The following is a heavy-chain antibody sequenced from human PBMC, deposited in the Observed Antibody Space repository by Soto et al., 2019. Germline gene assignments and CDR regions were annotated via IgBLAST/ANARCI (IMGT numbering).Heavy chain of an antibody. J-gene: IGHJ4*02. D-gene: IGHD3-10*01. Sequence: PGGSLRLSCVVSGFPFTNAWMNWVRQAPGKGPEWVGRIKSKTDAETTDYAAPVKGRFTISRDDSKNTLYLQLNNLKIEDTALYYCTTLRISMVRGVPPFDYWGQGTLVTVSS. CDR3: TTLRISMVRGVPPFDY. CDR2: IKSKTDAETT. CDR1: GFPFTNAW. V-gene: IGHV3-15*07.